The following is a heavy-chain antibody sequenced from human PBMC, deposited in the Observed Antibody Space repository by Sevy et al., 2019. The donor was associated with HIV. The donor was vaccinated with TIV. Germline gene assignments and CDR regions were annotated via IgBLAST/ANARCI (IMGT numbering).Heavy chain of an antibody. CDR3: VRADPAQHFDS. CDR1: ADTFTNNY. Sequence: ASVKVSCKASADTFTNNYIHWVRQAPGQGLEWMGIVDPSGGNASCAQRFQERVTLTRDTSTSTLYMDLTSLTSEDTAVYYCVRADPAQHFDSWGQGTLVTVSS. J-gene: IGHJ4*02. CDR2: VDPSGGNA. V-gene: IGHV1-46*01.